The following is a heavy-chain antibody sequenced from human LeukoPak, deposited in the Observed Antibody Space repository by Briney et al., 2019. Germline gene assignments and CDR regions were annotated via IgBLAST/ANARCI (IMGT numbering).Heavy chain of an antibody. Sequence: GESLKISCKGSGYSFTSYWIGWVRRMPGKGLGWMGIIYPADSDTRYSPSFQGQVTISADKSISTANLQWSSLKASDTAMYYCARSRYCTTTSCRHFDYWGQGTLVTVSS. CDR2: IYPADSDT. CDR1: GYSFTSYW. J-gene: IGHJ4*02. CDR3: ARSRYCTTTSCRHFDY. V-gene: IGHV5-51*01. D-gene: IGHD2-2*01.